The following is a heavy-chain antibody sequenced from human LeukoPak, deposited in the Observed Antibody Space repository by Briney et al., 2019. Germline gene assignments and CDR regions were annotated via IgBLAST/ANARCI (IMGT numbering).Heavy chain of an antibody. CDR2: ISGSGGST. Sequence: GGSLGLSCAASGFTFSSYAMSWVRQAPGKGLEWVSAISGSGGSTYYADSVKGRFTISRDNSKNTLYLQMNSLRAEDTAVYYCAKDQRSRPLPSDYWGQGTLVTVSS. CDR1: GFTFSSYA. J-gene: IGHJ4*02. D-gene: IGHD3-10*01. V-gene: IGHV3-23*01. CDR3: AKDQRSRPLPSDY.